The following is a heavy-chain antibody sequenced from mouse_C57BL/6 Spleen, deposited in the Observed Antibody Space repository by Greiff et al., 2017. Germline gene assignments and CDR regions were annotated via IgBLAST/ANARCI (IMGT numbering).Heavy chain of an antibody. CDR2: INPNNGGT. V-gene: IGHV1-26*01. D-gene: IGHD2-5*01. J-gene: IGHJ2*01. Sequence: EVQLQQSGPELVKPGASVKISCKASGYTFTDYYMNWVKQSHGKSLEWIGDINPNNGGTSYNQKFKGKATLTVDKSSSTAYMELRSLTSEDSAVYYCAISNSYYFDYWGQGTTLTVSS. CDR3: AISNSYYFDY. CDR1: GYTFTDYY.